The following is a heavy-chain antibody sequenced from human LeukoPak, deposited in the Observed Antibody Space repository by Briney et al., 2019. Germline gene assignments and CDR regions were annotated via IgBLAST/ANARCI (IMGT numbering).Heavy chain of an antibody. D-gene: IGHD3-10*01. CDR2: IYSGGST. CDR1: GFTFSSYW. Sequence: GGSLRLSCAASGFTFSSYWMSWVRQAPGKGLEWVSVIYSGGSTYYADSVKGRFTISRDNSKNTLYLQMNSLRAEDTAVYYCARGSRFGELLLDYWGQGTLVTVSS. V-gene: IGHV3-53*01. CDR3: ARGSRFGELLLDY. J-gene: IGHJ4*02.